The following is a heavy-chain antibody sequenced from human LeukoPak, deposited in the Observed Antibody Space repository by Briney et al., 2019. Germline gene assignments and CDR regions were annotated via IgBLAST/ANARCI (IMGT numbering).Heavy chain of an antibody. J-gene: IGHJ4*02. V-gene: IGHV1-2*02. Sequence: GASVKVSCKASGYTFTGYYMHWVRQAPGQGLEWMGWINPNSGGTNYAQKFQGRVTMTRDTSSSTAYMELSRLSSDDTAVYYCARVITMVRGVIPAFDYWGQGTLVTVSS. CDR2: INPNSGGT. D-gene: IGHD3-10*01. CDR3: ARVITMVRGVIPAFDY. CDR1: GYTFTGYY.